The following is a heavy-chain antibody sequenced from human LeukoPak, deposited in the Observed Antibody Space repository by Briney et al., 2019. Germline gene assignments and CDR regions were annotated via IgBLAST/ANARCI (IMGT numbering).Heavy chain of an antibody. J-gene: IGHJ4*02. CDR1: GYSFSTYW. CDR2: IYPGDSDT. V-gene: IGHV5-51*01. D-gene: IGHD3-10*01. Sequence: GESLKISCQGSGYSFSTYWITWVRQMPGKGLEWMGIIYPGDSDTRYSPSFQGQVTISADKSISTAYLQWSSLKASDTAMYYCARLSGGSGSYYVSYFDYWGQGTLVTVSS. CDR3: ARLSGGSGSYYVSYFDY.